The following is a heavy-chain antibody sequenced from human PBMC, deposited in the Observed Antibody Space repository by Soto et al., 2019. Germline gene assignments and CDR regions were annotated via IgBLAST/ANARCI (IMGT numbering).Heavy chain of an antibody. CDR1: GLTFSDHY. D-gene: IGHD1-7*01. CDR2: IRNIANSYTT. J-gene: IGHJ5*02. Sequence: EVQLVESGGDLVQPGGSLRLSCAVSGLTFSDHYMDWVRQAPGKGLEWVGRIRNIANSYTTDYAASVKGRFTISRDDSKNSLYLQMNSLKTEDTAMYYCARRITGTPPAVGGSWGQGTLVTVSS. V-gene: IGHV3-72*01. CDR3: ARRITGTPPAVGGS.